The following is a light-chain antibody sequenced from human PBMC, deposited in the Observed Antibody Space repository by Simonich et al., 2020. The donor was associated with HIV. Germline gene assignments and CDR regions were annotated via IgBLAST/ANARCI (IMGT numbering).Light chain of an antibody. CDR2: EGS. CDR1: SSVVESYNL. Sequence: QSALTQPASVSGSPGQSITISCTGPSSVVESYNLVSWYQQNPGKAPKLMIYEGSKRPSGVSNRFSGSKSGNTASLTISGLQAEDEADYYCCSYAGSSTWIFGGGTKLTVL. V-gene: IGLV2-23*01. CDR3: CSYAGSSTWI. J-gene: IGLJ2*01.